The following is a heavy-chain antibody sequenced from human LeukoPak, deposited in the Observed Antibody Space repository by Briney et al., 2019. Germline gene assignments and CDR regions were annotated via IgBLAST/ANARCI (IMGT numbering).Heavy chain of an antibody. CDR2: IDPSGGGT. Sequence: ASVKVSCKASGYTFTRNYINWLRQAPGQGLEWTGMIDPSGGGTAYAQKFQDRVTMTGDTSTSTVYMELNSLRSEDTAVYYCARLIGDYYDNSRSSYWHGHLDYWGQGALVTVSS. CDR3: ARLIGDYYDNSRSSYWHGHLDY. D-gene: IGHD3-22*01. V-gene: IGHV1-46*01. J-gene: IGHJ4*02. CDR1: GYTFTRNY.